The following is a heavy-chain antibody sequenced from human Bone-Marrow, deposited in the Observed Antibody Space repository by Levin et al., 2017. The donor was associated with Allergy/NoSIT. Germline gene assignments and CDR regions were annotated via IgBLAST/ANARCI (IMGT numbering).Heavy chain of an antibody. D-gene: IGHD6-6*01. J-gene: IGHJ6*02. CDR3: ARVYVPPRPNPWDGMDV. CDR2: ISSRSGTI. CDR1: GFTFSDYS. V-gene: IGHV3-48*02. Sequence: PGGSLRLSCVASGFTFSDYSMDWVRQAPGKGPEWLSHISSRSGTIYYAGSVRGRFTISRDNAKNSLYLQMNSLRDEDTAVYYCARVYVPPRPNPWDGMDVWGQGTTVIVSS.